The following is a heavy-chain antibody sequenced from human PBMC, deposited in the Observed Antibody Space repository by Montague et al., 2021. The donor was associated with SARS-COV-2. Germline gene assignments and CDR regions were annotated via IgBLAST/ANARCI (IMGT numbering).Heavy chain of an antibody. CDR2: ISSSGSTI. CDR1: GFTFSSYE. Sequence: SSRFSCAASGFTFSSYELNWVRQAPVKRLEWVSYISSSGSTIYYADSVKGRFTISRDNAKNSLYLQLNSLRAEDTAVYYCARGGTYYNFWSGFYNYHYAMDVGGQGTTVTVAS. V-gene: IGHV3-48*03. CDR3: ARGGTYYNFWSGFYNYHYAMDV. D-gene: IGHD3-3*01. J-gene: IGHJ6*02.